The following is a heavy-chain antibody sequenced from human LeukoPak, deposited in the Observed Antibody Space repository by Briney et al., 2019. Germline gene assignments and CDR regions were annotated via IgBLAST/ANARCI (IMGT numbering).Heavy chain of an antibody. V-gene: IGHV3-30*02. D-gene: IGHD6-13*01. CDR3: AREPARGIAAAGDNWFDP. Sequence: GGSLRLSCAASGFTFSSYGMHWVRQAPGKGLEWVAFIRYDGSNKYYADSVKGRFTISRDNSKNTLYLQMNSLRAEDTAVYYCAREPARGIAAAGDNWFDPWGQGTLVTVSS. CDR1: GFTFSSYG. CDR2: IRYDGSNK. J-gene: IGHJ5*02.